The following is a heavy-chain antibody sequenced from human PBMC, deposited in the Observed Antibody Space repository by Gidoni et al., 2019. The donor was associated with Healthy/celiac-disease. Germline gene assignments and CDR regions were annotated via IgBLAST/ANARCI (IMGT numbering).Heavy chain of an antibody. V-gene: IGHV4-34*01. D-gene: IGHD3-10*01. Sequence: QVQLQQWGAGLLKPSETLSLTCAVYGGSFSGYYWSWIRQPPGKGLEWIGEINHSGSTNYNPSLKSRVTISVDTSKNQFSLKLSSVTAADTAVYYCASYGSGSYGGYFDYWGQGTLVTVSS. J-gene: IGHJ4*02. CDR1: GGSFSGYY. CDR2: INHSGST. CDR3: ASYGSGSYGGYFDY.